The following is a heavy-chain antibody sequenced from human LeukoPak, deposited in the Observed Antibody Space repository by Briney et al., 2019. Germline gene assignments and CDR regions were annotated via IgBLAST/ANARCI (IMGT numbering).Heavy chain of an antibody. V-gene: IGHV3-48*01. J-gene: IGHJ4*02. CDR2: ISSSSSTI. CDR1: GFTFSSDW. Sequence: QPGGSLRLSCAASGFTFSSDWMIWVRQAPGKGLEWVSYISSSSSTIYYANSVKGRFTISRDNAKNSLYLQMNSLRAEDTAVYYCARDRNDYGDYGDYWGQGTLVTVSS. CDR3: ARDRNDYGDYGDY. D-gene: IGHD4-17*01.